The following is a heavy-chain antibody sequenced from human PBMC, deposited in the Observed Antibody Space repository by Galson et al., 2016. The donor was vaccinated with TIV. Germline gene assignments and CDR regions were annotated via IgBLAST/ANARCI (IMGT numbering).Heavy chain of an antibody. CDR2: INWNSGTI. V-gene: IGHV3-9*01. CDR3: ACGIGWFRGFDY. D-gene: IGHD3-10*01. CDR1: GFIFDDYA. Sequence: SLRLSCAASGFIFDDYAMHWVRQAPGKGLEWVSGINWNSGTIAYADSVKGRFTISRDNAKNSLYLQMNSLRAEDTALYYCACGIGWFRGFDYWGQGPSSPSRQ. J-gene: IGHJ4*02.